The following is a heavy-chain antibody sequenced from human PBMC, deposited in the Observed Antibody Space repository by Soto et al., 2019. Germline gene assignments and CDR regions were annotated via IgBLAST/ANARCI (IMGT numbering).Heavy chain of an antibody. Sequence: GASVKVSCKASGGTFSSYAISWVRQAPGQGLEWMGGIIPIFGTANYAQKFQGRVTITADESTSTAYMELSSLRSEDTAVYYCARSARFLEWPTDFDYWGQGTLVTVSS. CDR1: GGTFSSYA. D-gene: IGHD3-3*01. CDR3: ARSARFLEWPTDFDY. J-gene: IGHJ4*02. CDR2: IIPIFGTA. V-gene: IGHV1-69*13.